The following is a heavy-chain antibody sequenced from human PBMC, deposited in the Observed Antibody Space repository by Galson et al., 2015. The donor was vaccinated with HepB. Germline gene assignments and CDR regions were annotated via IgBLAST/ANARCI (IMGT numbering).Heavy chain of an antibody. CDR1: GYRFSMYW. CDR3: ARRQIYGSGLYSMDV. V-gene: IGHV5-51*01. J-gene: IGHJ6*02. D-gene: IGHD2-15*01. CDR2: IYPSASET. Sequence: QSGAEVKKPGESLKISCEGSGYRFSMYWIGWVRQMPGRGLEWMGSIYPSASETRYSPSFQGQATISADKSISTAYLQWSSLKASDTAMYYCARRQIYGSGLYSMDVWGQGTTVTVSS.